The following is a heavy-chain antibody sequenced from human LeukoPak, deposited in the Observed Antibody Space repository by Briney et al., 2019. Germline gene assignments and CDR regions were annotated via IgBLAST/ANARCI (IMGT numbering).Heavy chain of an antibody. D-gene: IGHD6-13*01. V-gene: IGHV1-46*01. CDR1: GYTFTSYY. Sequence: ASVRVFCKASGYTFTSYYMHWVRQAPGQGLEWMGIINPSGGSTSYPQQFQGRVTMTTDTSTSTVYMELSSLRSEDTAVYYCARVRRGIAANYFDYWGQGTLVTVSS. J-gene: IGHJ4*02. CDR3: ARVRRGIAANYFDY. CDR2: INPSGGST.